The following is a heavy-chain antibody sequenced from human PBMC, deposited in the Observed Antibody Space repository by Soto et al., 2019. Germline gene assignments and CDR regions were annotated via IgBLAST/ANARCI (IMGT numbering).Heavy chain of an antibody. V-gene: IGHV4-39*01. CDR2: MYYTGNK. CDR1: GGSISSSTCY. CDR3: ARRSSSSLGSLFDP. J-gene: IGHJ5*02. Sequence: SETLSLTCTVSGGSISSSTCYWDWIRQPPGKGLEWIGAMYYTGNKNYNPSLESRVTMSVDTSKNQFSLKLSSVTPTDTAVYYCARRSSSSLGSLFDPWGRGILVTVSS. D-gene: IGHD6-6*01.